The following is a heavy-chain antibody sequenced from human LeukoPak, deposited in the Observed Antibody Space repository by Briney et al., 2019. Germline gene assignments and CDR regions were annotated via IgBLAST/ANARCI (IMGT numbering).Heavy chain of an antibody. D-gene: IGHD6-19*01. CDR3: AKVRRSSGWDEGFDY. CDR1: GFTFSSYA. V-gene: IGHV3-23*01. J-gene: IGHJ4*02. CDR2: MSGSGGST. Sequence: PGGSLRLTCAASGFTFSSYAMSWVRQAPGKGLEWVSAMSGSGGSTYYADSVKGRFTISRDNSKNTLYLQMNSLRAEDTAVYYCAKVRRSSGWDEGFDYWGQGTLVTVSS.